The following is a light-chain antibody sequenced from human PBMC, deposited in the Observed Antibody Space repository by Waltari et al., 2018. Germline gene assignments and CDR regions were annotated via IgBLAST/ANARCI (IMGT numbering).Light chain of an antibody. CDR2: DAS. J-gene: IGKJ5*01. CDR1: QGISSA. V-gene: IGKV1-13*02. CDR3: QQFNSFPIT. Sequence: AIQLTQSPSSLYAFVGDRVTITCRASQGISSALAWYQQKPGKAPKVLIYDASSLESGVPSRCRGSGSGTYFTLTISSLQPEDFATYYCQQFNSFPITFGLGTRLDIK.